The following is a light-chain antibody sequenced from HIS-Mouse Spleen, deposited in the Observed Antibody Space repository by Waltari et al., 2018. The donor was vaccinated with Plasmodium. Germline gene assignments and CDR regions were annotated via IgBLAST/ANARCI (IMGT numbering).Light chain of an antibody. Sequence: SYELPQPPSVSVSPGQTARITCSGDALPKKYAYWYQQKSGQAPVLFIYEDSKRPSGIPERFSGSRSGTMATLTISGAQVEDEADYYCYSTDSSGNHRVFGGGTKLTVL. CDR3: YSTDSSGNHRV. CDR1: ALPKKY. CDR2: EDS. V-gene: IGLV3-10*01. J-gene: IGLJ3*02.